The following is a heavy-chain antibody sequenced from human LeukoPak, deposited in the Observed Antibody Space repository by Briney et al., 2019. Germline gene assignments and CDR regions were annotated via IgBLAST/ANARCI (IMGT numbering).Heavy chain of an antibody. CDR2: ISSSSSYI. V-gene: IGHV3-21*01. D-gene: IGHD3-22*01. CDR3: ARDADSSGYYHAFDI. Sequence: KPGGSLRLSCAASGFTFSSYSMNWVRQAPGKGLEWVSSISSSSSYIYYADSVKGRFTISRDNAKNSLYLQMNSLRAEDTAVYYCARDADSSGYYHAFDIWGQGTMVTVSS. CDR1: GFTFSSYS. J-gene: IGHJ3*02.